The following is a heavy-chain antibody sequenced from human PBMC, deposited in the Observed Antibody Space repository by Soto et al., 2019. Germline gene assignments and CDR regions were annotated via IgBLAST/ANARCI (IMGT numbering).Heavy chain of an antibody. D-gene: IGHD2-2*01. Sequence: PGGSLRLSCAASGFTFSNAWMSWVRQAPGKGLEWVGRIKSKTDGGTTDYAAPVKGRFTISRDDSKNALYLQMNSLKTEDTAVYYCNTGTSWLYFDYWGQGTLVTVSS. CDR2: IKSKTDGGTT. V-gene: IGHV3-15*01. CDR3: NTGTSWLYFDY. CDR1: GFTFSNAW. J-gene: IGHJ4*02.